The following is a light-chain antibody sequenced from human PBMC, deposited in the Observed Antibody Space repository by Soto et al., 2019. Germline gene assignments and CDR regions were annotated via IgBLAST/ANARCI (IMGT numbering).Light chain of an antibody. CDR3: SSYTGSSTPYV. CDR1: SSDVGGYNY. Sequence: QSVLTQPASVSGSPGQSITISCTGTSSDVGGYNYVSWHQQHPVKAPKLMIYDVTNRPSGVSDRFSGSKSGNTAALTISGLQAEDEADYYCSSYTGSSTPYVCGTGTKVTVL. J-gene: IGLJ1*01. V-gene: IGLV2-14*01. CDR2: DVT.